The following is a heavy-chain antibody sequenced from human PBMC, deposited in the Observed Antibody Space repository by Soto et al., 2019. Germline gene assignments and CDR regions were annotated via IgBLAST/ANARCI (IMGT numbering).Heavy chain of an antibody. D-gene: IGHD2-21*02. CDR2: ISGRGVDT. J-gene: IGHJ4*02. CDR3: AKDQTDVTLFDY. V-gene: IGHV3-23*01. CDR1: GFSFSSLA. Sequence: PGGSLRLSCAASGFSFSSLAMSWVRQAPGKGLGWVSSISGRGVDTLYADSVKGRFTISRYNSRNTLYLQVNSLRAEDTAVYYCAKDQTDVTLFDYWGQGTLVTVSS.